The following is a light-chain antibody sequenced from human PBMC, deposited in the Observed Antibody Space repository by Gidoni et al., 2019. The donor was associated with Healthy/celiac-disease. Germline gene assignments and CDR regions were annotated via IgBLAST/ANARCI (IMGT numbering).Light chain of an antibody. CDR2: AAY. V-gene: IGKV1-39*01. J-gene: IGKJ5*01. Sequence: DIQMTQSPSSLSASVGDRVTITCRASQSISSYLNWYQQNTGKAPKLMIYAAYSLQSGVPSRFSGSGSGTDFTLTISSLQPEDFATYYCQQSYSTSITFGQGTRLEIK. CDR3: QQSYSTSIT. CDR1: QSISSY.